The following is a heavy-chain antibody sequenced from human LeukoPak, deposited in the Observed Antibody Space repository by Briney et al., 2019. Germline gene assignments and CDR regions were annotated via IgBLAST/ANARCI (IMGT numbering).Heavy chain of an antibody. J-gene: IGHJ4*02. CDR1: GFTISTYG. D-gene: IGHD3-10*01. CDR3: AKDMSMVRGVRFDY. Sequence: PGGSLRLSCAASGFTISTYGMNWVRQAPGKGLEWVSAISGSGGSTYYADSVKGRFTISRDNSKNTLYLQMNSLRAEDTAVYYCAKDMSMVRGVRFDYWVQGTLVTVSS. V-gene: IGHV3-23*01. CDR2: ISGSGGST.